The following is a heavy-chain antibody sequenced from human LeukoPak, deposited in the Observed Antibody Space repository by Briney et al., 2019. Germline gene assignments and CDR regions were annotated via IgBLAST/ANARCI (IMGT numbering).Heavy chain of an antibody. D-gene: IGHD1-26*01. CDR1: GFTFSTYW. Sequence: GGSLRLSCAASGFTFSTYWMSWIRQAPGKGLEWVSYISSSGSTIYYADSVKGRFTISRDNAKNSLYLQMNSLRAEDTAVYHCARVGEWELGVDYWGQGTLVTVSS. CDR2: ISSSGSTI. CDR3: ARVGEWELGVDY. J-gene: IGHJ4*02. V-gene: IGHV3-11*04.